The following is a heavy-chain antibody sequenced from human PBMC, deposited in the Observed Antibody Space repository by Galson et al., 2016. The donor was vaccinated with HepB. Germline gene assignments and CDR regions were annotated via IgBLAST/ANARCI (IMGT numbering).Heavy chain of an antibody. Sequence: SLRLSCAASGFIFSSYGINWVRQAPGKGLEWVAVIRYDGSNKYYADSVKGRFTISRDNSKNTLYLQMNSLRAEDTAVYYCARGLAAAGTGWFDPWGQGTLVTVSS. CDR3: ARGLAAAGTGWFDP. CDR1: GFIFSSYG. CDR2: IRYDGSNK. J-gene: IGHJ5*02. D-gene: IGHD6-13*01. V-gene: IGHV3-33*01.